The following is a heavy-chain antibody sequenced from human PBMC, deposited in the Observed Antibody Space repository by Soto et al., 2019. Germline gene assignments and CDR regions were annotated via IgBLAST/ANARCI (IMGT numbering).Heavy chain of an antibody. CDR1: GGSFSGYY. V-gene: IGHV4-34*01. CDR2: INHSGST. J-gene: IGHJ4*02. D-gene: IGHD4-17*01. CDR3: ARGLRLRFLDY. Sequence: SETLSLTCAVYGGSFSGYYWSWIRQPPGKGLEWIGEINHSGSTNYNPSLKSRVTISVDTSKNQFSLKLSSVTAADTAVYYCARGLRLRFLDYWGQGTLVTVSS.